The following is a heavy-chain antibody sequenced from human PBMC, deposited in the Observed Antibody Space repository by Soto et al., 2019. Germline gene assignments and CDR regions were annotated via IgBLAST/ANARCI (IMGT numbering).Heavy chain of an antibody. CDR3: AKDLSGYSVY. D-gene: IGHD3-9*01. V-gene: IGHV3-30*18. CDR2: ISFDGSNK. J-gene: IGHJ4*02. CDR1: GFTFSSYG. Sequence: GGSLRLSCAASGFTFSSYGIHWVRQAPGKGLEWVAVISFDGSNKYYADSVKGRFTISRDNSKNTLYLQMNSLRAEDTAVYYCAKDLSGYSVYWGQGTLVTVSS.